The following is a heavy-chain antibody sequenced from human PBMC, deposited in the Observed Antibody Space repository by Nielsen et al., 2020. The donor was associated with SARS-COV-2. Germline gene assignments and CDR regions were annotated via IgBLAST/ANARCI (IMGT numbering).Heavy chain of an antibody. Sequence: ASVKVSCKASGYTFNKDFVHWVRQAPGQGLEWTGRINPSDGRTTSAEKFQGRVTMTRDTSSSTVYMELSSLRSDDTAVYYCATSWYHYPTSGWTPHVVHWGQRTLVTVSS. CDR1: GYTFNKDF. J-gene: IGHJ4*02. CDR3: ATSWYHYPTSGWTPHVVH. CDR2: INPSDGRT. D-gene: IGHD3-10*01. V-gene: IGHV1-46*02.